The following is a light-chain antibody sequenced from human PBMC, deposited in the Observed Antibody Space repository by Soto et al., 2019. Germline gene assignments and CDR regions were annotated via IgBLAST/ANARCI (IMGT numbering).Light chain of an antibody. CDR1: QSVSSN. V-gene: IGKV3-15*01. CDR2: GAS. CDR3: LEYSSWPRWT. J-gene: IGKJ1*01. Sequence: EIGMTQSPATLSVSPGERATLSCRARQSVSSNLAWYQQKPGQAPRLLIYGASTRATGIPARFSGSGSGTEFTLTISSLQSEDFGDYYCLEYSSWPRWTFGQGTKVEIK.